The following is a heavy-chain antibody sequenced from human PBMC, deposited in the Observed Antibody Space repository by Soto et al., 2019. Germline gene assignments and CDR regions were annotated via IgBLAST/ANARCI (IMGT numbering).Heavy chain of an antibody. CDR2: IIPMFGTA. CDR3: ARSVGVTTLSYFDY. D-gene: IGHD1-26*01. CDR1: GCTFRKYG. Sequence: SVNVSFKASGCTFRKYGISWVRQAPGQGLEWLGGIIPMFGTATSTQKFQGRLTITAGESTSTAYMEMSSLTSEDTAVYFCARSVGVTTLSYFDYWGQGTQVTVSS. V-gene: IGHV1-69*13. J-gene: IGHJ4*02.